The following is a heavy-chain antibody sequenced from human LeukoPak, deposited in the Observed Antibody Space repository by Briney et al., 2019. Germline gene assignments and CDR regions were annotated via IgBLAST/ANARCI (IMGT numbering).Heavy chain of an antibody. CDR2: ISYDGSNK. Sequence: GGSLRLSCAASGFTFSGYGMHWVRQAPGKGLEWVAVISYDGSNKYYADSVKGRFTISRDNSKNTLYLQMNSLRAEDTAVYYCARVDDNWNYFDYWGQGTLVTVSS. D-gene: IGHD1-20*01. CDR3: ARVDDNWNYFDY. CDR1: GFTFSGYG. J-gene: IGHJ4*02. V-gene: IGHV3-30*19.